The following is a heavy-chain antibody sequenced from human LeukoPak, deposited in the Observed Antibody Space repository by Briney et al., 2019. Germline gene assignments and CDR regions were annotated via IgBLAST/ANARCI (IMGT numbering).Heavy chain of an antibody. D-gene: IGHD2-2*01. CDR3: ARDAVVIPAAMLEAYYYYMDV. V-gene: IGHV1-46*01. CDR2: INPSGGST. J-gene: IGHJ6*03. Sequence: ASVKVSCKASGYTFTSYYMHWVRQAPGQGLEWMGIINPSGGSTSYAQKFQGRVTMTRDMSTSTVYMELSSLRSEDTAVYYCARDAVVIPAAMLEAYYYYMDVWGKGTTITVSS. CDR1: GYTFTSYY.